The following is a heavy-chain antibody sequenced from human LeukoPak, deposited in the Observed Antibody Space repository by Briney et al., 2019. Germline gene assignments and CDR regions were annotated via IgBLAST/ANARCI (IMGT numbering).Heavy chain of an antibody. CDR1: GYSFTSYW. CDR3: ARHIAVAYYYYGMDV. V-gene: IGHV5-51*01. J-gene: IGHJ6*02. CDR2: IYPGDSDT. Sequence: GESLKISCKGSGYSFTSYWIGWVRQMPGKGLEWMGTIYPGDSDTRYSPSFQGQVTISADKSNSTAYLQWSSLKASDTAMYYCARHIAVAYYYYGMDVWGQGTTVTVSS. D-gene: IGHD6-19*01.